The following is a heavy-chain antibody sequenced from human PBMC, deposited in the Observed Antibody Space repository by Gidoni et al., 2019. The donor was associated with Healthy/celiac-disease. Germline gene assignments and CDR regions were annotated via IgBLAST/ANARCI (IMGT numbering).Heavy chain of an antibody. CDR1: GFTFSSYS. Sequence: EVQLVESGGGLVQPGGSLRLSCAASGFTFSSYSLNWVRQAPGKGLEWVSYISSSSSTIYYADSVKGRFTISRDNAKNSLYLQMNSLRDEDTAVYYCAREITYYYDSSGYYYLYYFDYWGQGTLVTVSS. CDR2: ISSSSSTI. D-gene: IGHD3-22*01. V-gene: IGHV3-48*02. CDR3: AREITYYYDSSGYYYLYYFDY. J-gene: IGHJ4*02.